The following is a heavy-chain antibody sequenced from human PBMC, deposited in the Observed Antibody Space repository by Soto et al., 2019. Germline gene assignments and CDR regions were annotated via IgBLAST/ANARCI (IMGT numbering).Heavy chain of an antibody. CDR1: GGSISSSSYY. D-gene: IGHD3-16*01. CDR2: IYYSGST. V-gene: IGHV4-39*01. CDR3: AIAWGSGSSPPGY. Sequence: QLQLQESGPGLVKPSETLSLTCTVSGGSISSSSYYWGWIRQPPGKGLEWIGSIYYSGSTYYNPSLKSRVTISVDTSKNQFSLKLSSVTAADTAVYYCAIAWGSGSSPPGYWGQGTLVTVSS. J-gene: IGHJ4*02.